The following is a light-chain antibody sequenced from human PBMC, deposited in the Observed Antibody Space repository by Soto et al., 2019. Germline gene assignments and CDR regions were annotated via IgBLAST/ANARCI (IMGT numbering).Light chain of an antibody. V-gene: IGKV3-15*01. Sequence: ETVLTQSPGTLALSPGERVTLSCRASQSVTYRYLAWYQQKPGQAPRLLIYAASTRATGIPARFSGSGSGTEFALIISSLQSEDSAVYYCQQYNSWLWTFGQGTKVDI. CDR3: QQYNSWLWT. J-gene: IGKJ1*01. CDR1: QSVTYRY. CDR2: AAS.